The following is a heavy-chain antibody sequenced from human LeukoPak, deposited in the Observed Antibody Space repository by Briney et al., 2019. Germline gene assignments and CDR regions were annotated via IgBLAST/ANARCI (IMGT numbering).Heavy chain of an antibody. CDR2: ISGSGGST. J-gene: IGHJ4*02. Sequence: GGSLRLSCAASGFTFSSYAMSWVRQAPGKGLEWVSAISGSGGSTYYADSVKGRFAISRDNSKNTLYLQMNSPRAEDTAVYYCAKDVTMIAVVNDYWGQGTLVTVSS. D-gene: IGHD3-22*01. CDR3: AKDVTMIAVVNDY. V-gene: IGHV3-23*01. CDR1: GFTFSSYA.